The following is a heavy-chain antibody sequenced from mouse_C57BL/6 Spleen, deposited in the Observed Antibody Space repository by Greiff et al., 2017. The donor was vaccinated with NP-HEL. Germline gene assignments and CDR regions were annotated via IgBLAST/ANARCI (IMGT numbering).Heavy chain of an antibody. CDR1: GYTFTSYW. CDR3: ARLTPFDY. CDR2: INPSSGYT. J-gene: IGHJ2*01. V-gene: IGHV1-7*01. Sequence: VQLQQSGAELAKPGVSVQLSCKASGYTFTSYWMHWVKQRPGQGLEWIGYINPSSGYTKYNQKFKDKATLTADKSSCAAYVQLSSLTCEDSAVYYCARLTPFDYWGQGTTLTVSS.